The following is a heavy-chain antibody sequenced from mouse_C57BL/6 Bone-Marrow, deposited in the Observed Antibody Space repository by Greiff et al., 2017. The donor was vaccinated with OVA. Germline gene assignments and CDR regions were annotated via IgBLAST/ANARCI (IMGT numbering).Heavy chain of an antibody. Sequence: DVKLQESGPGLVKPSQSLSLTCSVTGYSIPSGYYWNWIRQFPGNKLEWMGYISYDGSNNYNPSLKNRIPITRDTSKNQFFLKLNSVTTEDTATYYCARDNYYGSSYFDYWGQGTTLTVSS. V-gene: IGHV3-6*01. J-gene: IGHJ2*01. D-gene: IGHD1-1*01. CDR2: ISYDGSN. CDR3: ARDNYYGSSYFDY. CDR1: GYSIPSGYY.